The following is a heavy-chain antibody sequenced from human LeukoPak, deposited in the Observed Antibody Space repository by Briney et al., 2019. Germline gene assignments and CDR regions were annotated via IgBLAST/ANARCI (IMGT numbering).Heavy chain of an antibody. Sequence: AGGSLSLSCAAYGFTINSYAMGWVRPAPGKELEWVTNFSGSGGSTHYADSVKGRFTISRDNSKNTLYLQMNSLRAEDTAVYYCAKSGLNRFDYWGQGTLVTVSS. CDR2: FSGSGGST. CDR3: AKSGLNRFDY. J-gene: IGHJ4*02. V-gene: IGHV3-23*01. CDR1: GFTINSYA. D-gene: IGHD2-15*01.